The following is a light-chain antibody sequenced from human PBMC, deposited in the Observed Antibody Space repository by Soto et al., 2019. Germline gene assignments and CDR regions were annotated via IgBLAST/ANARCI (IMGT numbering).Light chain of an antibody. V-gene: IGKV1-5*03. Sequence: IQMIQSLTSLSASVGETVTITCRASQDVSVYVAWYQHKPGQGPRLLIHRTSTLQFGIPSRFTGSGSGIEFTLTISDLEPDDSATYYCQQYSGTLLTFGGGTKV. CDR2: RTS. CDR1: QDVSVY. CDR3: QQYSGTLLT. J-gene: IGKJ4*01.